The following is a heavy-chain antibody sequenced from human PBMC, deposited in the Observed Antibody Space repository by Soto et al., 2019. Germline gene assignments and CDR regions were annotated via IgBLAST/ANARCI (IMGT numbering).Heavy chain of an antibody. Sequence: GTPVKASSDACRDTIKSCYRCSPQHSNEQGLEWMGWMNPNTGNSGYAQKFQGRVTMTSDTSISTAHMELSSLRSEDTAVYYCARRVETNGWNGFRADKYYFDFWGKGTLVTVSS. J-gene: IGHJ4*02. D-gene: IGHD1-1*01. CDR2: MNPNTGNS. CDR1: RDTIKSCY. V-gene: IGHV1-8*01. CDR3: ARRVETNGWNGFRADKYYFDF.